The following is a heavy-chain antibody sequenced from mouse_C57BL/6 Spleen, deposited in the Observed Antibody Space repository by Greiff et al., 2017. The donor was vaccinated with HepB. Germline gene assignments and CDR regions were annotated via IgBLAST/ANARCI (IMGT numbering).Heavy chain of an antibody. CDR2: ISYGGSYT. V-gene: IGHV5-4*01. J-gene: IGHJ2*01. CDR3: AREYYFDY. CDR1: GFTFSSYA. Sequence: EVQLQESGGGLVKPGGSLKLSCAASGFTFSSYAMSWVRQTPEKRLEWVATISYGGSYTYYPENVKGRFTITRDNAKNNLYLQMSNLKSEDTAMYYCAREYYFDYWGQGTTLTVSS.